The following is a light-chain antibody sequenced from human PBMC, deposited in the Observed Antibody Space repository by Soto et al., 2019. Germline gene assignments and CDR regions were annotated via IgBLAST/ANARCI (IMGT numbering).Light chain of an antibody. J-gene: IGKJ1*01. Sequence: EIVLTQSPGTLSLSPGESAALSCRASQPAFGTYLAWFQQRPGQPPRLLIYGASIRATGVPDRFSGSGSGTDFTLTINRLEPEDFAVYSCQQYGNAPWTSGQGTKVDIK. CDR3: QQYGNAPWT. CDR1: QPAFGTY. CDR2: GAS. V-gene: IGKV3-20*01.